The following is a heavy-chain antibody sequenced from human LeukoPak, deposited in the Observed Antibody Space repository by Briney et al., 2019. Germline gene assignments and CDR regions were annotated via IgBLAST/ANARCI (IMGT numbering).Heavy chain of an antibody. D-gene: IGHD6-19*01. J-gene: IGHJ4*02. V-gene: IGHV4-59*08. CDR3: ARLTSGWYRGRGSYFDY. CDR2: IYNSGST. Sequence: PSETLSLTCTISGDSSGSYCWNWIRQSPWEGLEWIGYIYNSGSTSYNPSLKSRVTISVDTSKNQVSLKLTSVTAADTAVYYCARLTSGWYRGRGSYFDYWGQGTLVTVSS. CDR1: GDSSGSYC.